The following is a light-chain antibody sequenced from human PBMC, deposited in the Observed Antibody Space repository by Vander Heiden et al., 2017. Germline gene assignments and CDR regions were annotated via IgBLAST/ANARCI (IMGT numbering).Light chain of an antibody. V-gene: IGKV1-9*01. J-gene: IGKJ3*01. Sequence: DIQFTQSPSFLSASVGDTVTITCRASQDISSYLAWYQQKPGKAPNLLIYTASTLQSGVPSRFSGSGSGTEFTLTISSRQPEDFATYYCQQLHNYPLVTFGRGTTVDI. CDR1: QDISSY. CDR3: QQLHNYPLVT. CDR2: TAS.